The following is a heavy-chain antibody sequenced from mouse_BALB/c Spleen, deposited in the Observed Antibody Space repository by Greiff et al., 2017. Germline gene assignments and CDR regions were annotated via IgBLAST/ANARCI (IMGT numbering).Heavy chain of an antibody. CDR3: AIGSSYWYFDV. V-gene: IGHV1-67*01. Sequence: VQLQQSGPELVRPGVSVKISCKGSSYTFTDYAMHWVKQSHAKSLEWIGVISTYYGNTNYNQKFKGKATMTVDKSSSTAYMELARLTSEDSAFYYFAIGSSYWYFDVWGAGTTVTVSS. CDR1: SYTFTDYA. CDR2: ISTYYGNT. D-gene: IGHD1-1*01. J-gene: IGHJ1*01.